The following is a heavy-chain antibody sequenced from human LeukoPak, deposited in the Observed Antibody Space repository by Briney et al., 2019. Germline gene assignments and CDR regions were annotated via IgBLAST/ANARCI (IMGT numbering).Heavy chain of an antibody. CDR2: ISAYNGNT. V-gene: IGHV1-18*01. CDR1: GYTFTSYG. D-gene: IGHD6-13*01. J-gene: IGHJ4*02. Sequence: VASVKVSCKASGYTFTSYGISWVRQAPGQGLEWMGWISAYNGNTNYAQKLQGRVTMTTDTSTSTAYMELRSLRSDDTAVYYCARDLRGGSSSWLPFWTLWGQGTLVTVSS. CDR3: ARDLRGGSSSWLPFWTL.